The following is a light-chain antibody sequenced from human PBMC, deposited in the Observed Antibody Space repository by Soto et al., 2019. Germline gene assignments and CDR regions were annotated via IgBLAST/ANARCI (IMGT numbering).Light chain of an antibody. CDR2: GAS. J-gene: IGKJ2*01. CDR1: QSVYSNY. Sequence: EIVLTQSPGTLSLSPGERATLSCRASQSVYSNYLAWYQQKPGQAPRLLIYGASSRATGIPDRFSGSGSGTVFPLTISRLEPEYFAVYFCQHYGSSLRTFGQGTNLEIK. V-gene: IGKV3-20*01. CDR3: QHYGSSLRT.